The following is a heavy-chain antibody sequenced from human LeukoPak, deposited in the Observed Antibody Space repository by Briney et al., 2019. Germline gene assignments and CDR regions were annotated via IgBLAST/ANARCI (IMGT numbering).Heavy chain of an antibody. CDR3: ASPEPYGDAFDI. J-gene: IGHJ3*02. D-gene: IGHD4-17*01. CDR1: GYTFTSYY. V-gene: IGHV1-46*01. CDR2: INPSGGST. Sequence: ASVKVSCKASGYTFTSYYMHWVRQAPGQGLEWMGIINPSGGSTSYAQKFQGRVTMTRDTSISTAYMELSRLRSDDTAVYYCASPEPYGDAFDIWGQGTMVTVSS.